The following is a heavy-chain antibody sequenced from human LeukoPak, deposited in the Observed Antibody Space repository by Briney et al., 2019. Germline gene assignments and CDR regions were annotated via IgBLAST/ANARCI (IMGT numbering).Heavy chain of an antibody. CDR3: ARRAHYGSGRIDY. V-gene: IGHV4-39*07. Sequence: SETLSLTCTVSGGSISSSSYYWGWIRQPPGKGLEWIGSIYYSGSTNYNPSLKSRVTISVDKSKNQFSLKLSSVTAADTAVYYCARRAHYGSGRIDYWGQGTLVTVSS. J-gene: IGHJ4*02. CDR2: IYYSGST. CDR1: GGSISSSSYY. D-gene: IGHD3-10*01.